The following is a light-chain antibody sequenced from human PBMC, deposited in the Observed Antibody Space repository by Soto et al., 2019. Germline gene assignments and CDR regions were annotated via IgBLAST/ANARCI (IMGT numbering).Light chain of an antibody. CDR1: QSVSSY. J-gene: IGKJ1*01. Sequence: EIVLTQSPATLSLSPGERATLSCRASQSVSSYLAWYQQKPGQAPRLLIYDASNRATGIPARFSGSGLGTDFTLTISSLEPEDFAVYYCQQRSNSWTFGQGTKVEIK. CDR3: QQRSNSWT. CDR2: DAS. V-gene: IGKV3-11*01.